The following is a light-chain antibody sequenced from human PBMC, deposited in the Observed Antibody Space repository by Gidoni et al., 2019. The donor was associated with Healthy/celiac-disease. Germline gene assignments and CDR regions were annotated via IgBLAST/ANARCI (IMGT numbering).Light chain of an antibody. Sequence: DIQMTQSPSSLSASVGDRVTITCQASQDISNYLNWYQQKPGKAPKLLIYDASNLETGVPSRFSGSGSGTDFTFTISSLQPEDIATYYCQHHRTFXQXTKLEIK. J-gene: IGKJ2*01. CDR2: DAS. CDR3: QHHRT. V-gene: IGKV1-33*01. CDR1: QDISNY.